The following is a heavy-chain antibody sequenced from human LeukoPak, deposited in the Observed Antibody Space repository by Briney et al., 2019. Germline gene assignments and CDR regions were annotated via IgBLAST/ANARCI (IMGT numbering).Heavy chain of an antibody. D-gene: IGHD2-15*01. CDR1: GFTFSDYY. Sequence: SGGSLRLSCAASGFTFSDYYMSWIRQAPGKGLEWVSYISSSGSTIYYADSVKGRFTISRDNAKNSLYLQMNSLRAEDTAVYYCARVSRRERYCSGGSCPLDYWGQGTLVTVSS. J-gene: IGHJ4*02. CDR2: ISSSGSTI. CDR3: ARVSRRERYCSGGSCPLDY. V-gene: IGHV3-11*04.